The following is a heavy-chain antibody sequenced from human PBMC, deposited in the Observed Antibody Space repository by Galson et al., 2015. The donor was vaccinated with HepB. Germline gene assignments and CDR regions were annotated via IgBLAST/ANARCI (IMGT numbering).Heavy chain of an antibody. CDR1: VGSFSDYY. CDR2: INHSGST. CDR3: ARGEKHWLVGYYYYMGV. J-gene: IGHJ6*03. V-gene: IGHV4-34*01. Sequence: SETLSLTCAVYVGSFSDYYWTWIRQPPGKGLEWIGEINHSGSTNYNPSLTSRVTISVDTPKNQFSLKLSSVTAADTAVYYCARGEKHWLVGYYYYMGVWGEGTTVTVSS. D-gene: IGHD6-19*01.